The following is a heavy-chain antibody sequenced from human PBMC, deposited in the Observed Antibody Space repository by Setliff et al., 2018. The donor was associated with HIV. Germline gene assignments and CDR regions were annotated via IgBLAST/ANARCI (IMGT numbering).Heavy chain of an antibody. J-gene: IGHJ3*01. CDR1: GDSLNSDAFS. Sequence: SETLSLTCAMSGDSLNSDAFSWSWIRLPPGEGLEWTGYMKEGGRTYYNPSLRSRVTITSDKSKNQLSLTLNSVTAADTAVYYCARQRAGEIEELPGALPLRGVFDLWGQGTMVTVSS. V-gene: IGHV4-30-2*01. CDR2: MKEGGRT. D-gene: IGHD1-7*01. CDR3: ARQRAGEIEELPGALPLRGVFDL.